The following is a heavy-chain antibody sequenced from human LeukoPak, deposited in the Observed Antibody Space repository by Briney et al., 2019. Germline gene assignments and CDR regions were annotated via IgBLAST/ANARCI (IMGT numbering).Heavy chain of an antibody. CDR1: GGSFSGYY. V-gene: IGHV4-34*01. CDR3: ARHAPLGYSSVWYPPPNWFDP. CDR2: INHSGNT. J-gene: IGHJ5*02. D-gene: IGHD6-19*01. Sequence: SETLSLTCGVYGGSFSGYYWSWIRQPPGKGLEWIGEINHSGNTNYNPSLKSRVTISVDTSKNHFSLKLSSVTAADTAVYYCARHAPLGYSSVWYPPPNWFDPWGQGTLVTVSS.